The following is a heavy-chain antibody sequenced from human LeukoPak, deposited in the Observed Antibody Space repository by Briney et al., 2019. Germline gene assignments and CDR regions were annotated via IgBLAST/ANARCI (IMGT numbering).Heavy chain of an antibody. V-gene: IGHV3-30-3*01. D-gene: IGHD3-22*01. Sequence: GGSLRLSCAASGFTFSSYAMHWVRQAPGKGLEWVAVISYDGSNKYYADSVKGRFTISRDNSKNTLYLQMNSLRAEDTAVYYCARDGPDRGYYDGSGYFDYWGQGTLVTVSS. J-gene: IGHJ4*02. CDR3: ARDGPDRGYYDGSGYFDY. CDR1: GFTFSSYA. CDR2: ISYDGSNK.